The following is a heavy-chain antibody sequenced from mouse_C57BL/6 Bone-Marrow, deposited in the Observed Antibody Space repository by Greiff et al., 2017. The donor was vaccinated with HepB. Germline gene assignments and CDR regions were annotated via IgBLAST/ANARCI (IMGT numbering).Heavy chain of an antibody. V-gene: IGHV14-4*01. J-gene: IGHJ3*01. CDR1: GFNIKDDY. CDR3: TTDSNYPFAY. Sequence: EVQLQQSGAELVRPGASVKLSCTASGFNIKDDYMHWVKQRPEQGLEWIGWIDPENGATEYASKFQGKATITADPSSNTAYLQLSILTSEDTAVYYCTTDSNYPFAYWGPGTLVTVSA. D-gene: IGHD2-5*01. CDR2: IDPENGAT.